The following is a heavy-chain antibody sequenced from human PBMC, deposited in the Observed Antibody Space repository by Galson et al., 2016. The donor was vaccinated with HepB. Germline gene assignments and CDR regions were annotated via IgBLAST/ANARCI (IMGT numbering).Heavy chain of an antibody. D-gene: IGHD5/OR15-5a*01. CDR1: GFTFSNYG. Sequence: SLRLSCAGSGFTFSNYGLHWVRQAPGKGLDWVAYISYDGSDKNYADSVKGRFTISRDESKNTLYLQMNSLRAEDTALYYCAREVYDSAFDYWGQGTLVTVAS. V-gene: IGHV3-30-3*01. CDR2: ISYDGSDK. CDR3: AREVYDSAFDY. J-gene: IGHJ4*01.